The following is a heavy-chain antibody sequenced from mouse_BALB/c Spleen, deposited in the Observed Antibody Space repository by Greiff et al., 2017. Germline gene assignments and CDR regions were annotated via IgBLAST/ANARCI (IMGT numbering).Heavy chain of an antibody. J-gene: IGHJ4*01. CDR1: GYAFSSSW. D-gene: IGHD2-14*01. CDR2: IYPGDGDT. CDR3: ARGGYDDYYAMDY. V-gene: IGHV1-82*01. Sequence: QVQLQQSGPELVKPGASVKISCKASGYAFSSSWMNWVKQRPGQGLEWIGRIYPGDGDTNYNGKFKGKATLTADKSSSTAYMQLSSLTSVDSAVYFCARGGYDDYYAMDYWGQGTSVTVSS.